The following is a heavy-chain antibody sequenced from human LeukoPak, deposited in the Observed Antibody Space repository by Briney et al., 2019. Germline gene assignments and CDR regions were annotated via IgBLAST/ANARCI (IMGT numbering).Heavy chain of an antibody. D-gene: IGHD3-9*01. Sequence: SETLSLTCTVSGGSISSYYWSWSRQPPGKGLEWIGYISYSGSTNYNPSLKSRVTISIDTSKNQFSLKLRSVTAADTAIYYCARQGYDILTGYIDAFDIWGQGTMVTVSS. V-gene: IGHV4-59*08. CDR3: ARQGYDILTGYIDAFDI. CDR2: ISYSGST. J-gene: IGHJ3*02. CDR1: GGSISSYY.